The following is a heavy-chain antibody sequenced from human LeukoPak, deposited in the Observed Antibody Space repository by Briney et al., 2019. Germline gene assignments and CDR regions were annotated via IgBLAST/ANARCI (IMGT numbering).Heavy chain of an antibody. CDR2: ISGSGGST. CDR3: AKAGYYYDSSGYYPYYFDY. D-gene: IGHD3-22*01. V-gene: IGHV3-23*01. CDR1: GFTFSSYA. J-gene: IGHJ4*02. Sequence: QPGGSLRLSCAASGFTFSSYAMSWVRQAPGKGLEWVSAISGSGGSTYYADSVKGRFTISGDNSKNTLYLQMNSLRAEDTAVYYCAKAGYYYDSSGYYPYYFDYWGQGTLVTVSS.